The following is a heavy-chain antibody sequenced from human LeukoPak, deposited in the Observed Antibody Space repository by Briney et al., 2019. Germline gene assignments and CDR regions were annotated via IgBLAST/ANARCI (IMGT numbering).Heavy chain of an antibody. CDR2: IYPRDSDT. D-gene: IGHD3-22*01. V-gene: IGHV5-51*01. CDR3: ARPRLSYYDSSGSDH. Sequence: GGSLRISCKSSGYTFTNYWIGWVRQMPGKGLEWMGIIYPRDSDTRYSPSFEGQVTISADKSISTAFLQWSSLQASDSAMYYCARPRLSYYDSSGSDHWGQGTLVTVSS. J-gene: IGHJ4*02. CDR1: GYTFTNYW.